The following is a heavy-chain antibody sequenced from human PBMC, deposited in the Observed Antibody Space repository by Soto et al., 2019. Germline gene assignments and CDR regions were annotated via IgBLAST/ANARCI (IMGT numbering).Heavy chain of an antibody. V-gene: IGHV4-61*01. D-gene: IGHD5-18*01. J-gene: IGHJ4*02. CDR1: GGSVSSGSYY. CDR2: IYYSGST. CDR3: ARGGDTAMVNSYFFDY. Sequence: SETLSLTCTVSGGSVSSGSYYWSWIRQPPGKGLEWIGYIYYSGSTNYNPSLKSRVTISVDTSKNQFSLKLSSVTAADMALYYFARGGDTAMVNSYFFDYWGQEILVTVSS.